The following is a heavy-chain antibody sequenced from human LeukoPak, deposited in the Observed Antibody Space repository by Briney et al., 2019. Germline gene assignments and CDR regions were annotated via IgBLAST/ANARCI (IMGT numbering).Heavy chain of an antibody. D-gene: IGHD2-15*01. J-gene: IGHJ4*02. CDR1: AFTFSSYY. CDR2: ISSSGSYI. CDR3: ARGIAQDCGGGRCYPLYS. Sequence: GGSLRLSCAASAFTFSSYYMNWVRQAPGKGLEWVSSISSSGSYIYYADSVKGRFTISRDNAKKSLYLQMNSLRAEDTAVYYCARGIAQDCGGGRCYPLYSWGQRTPVTVSP. V-gene: IGHV3-21*01.